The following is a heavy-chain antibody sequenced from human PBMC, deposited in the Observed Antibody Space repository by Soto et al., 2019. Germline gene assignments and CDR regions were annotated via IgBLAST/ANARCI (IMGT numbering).Heavy chain of an antibody. Sequence: GESLKISCKGSGYSFTSYWIGWVRQMPGKGLEWMGIIYPGDSDTRYSPSFQGQVTISADKSTSQFSLKVSSVTAADTAVYYCARDLTISSTDGPLDPWGHGTLVTVSS. D-gene: IGHD1-1*01. J-gene: IGHJ5*02. CDR1: GYSFTSYW. CDR2: IYPGDSDT. CDR3: ARDLTISSTDGPLDP. V-gene: IGHV5-51*01.